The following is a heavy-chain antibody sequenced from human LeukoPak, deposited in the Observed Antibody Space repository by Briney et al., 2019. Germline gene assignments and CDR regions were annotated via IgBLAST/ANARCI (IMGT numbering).Heavy chain of an antibody. CDR3: ASGSYDSSGYSYSD. CDR1: GYTFTGYY. Sequence: AASLKVSCKASGYTFTGYYMHSVRQAPGQGLEWMGWINPNSGGTNYTQKFQGRVTMTRDTSISTAYMELSRLRSDDTAVYYCASGSYDSSGYSYSDWGQGSLVTVSS. V-gene: IGHV1-2*02. CDR2: INPNSGGT. D-gene: IGHD3-22*01. J-gene: IGHJ4*02.